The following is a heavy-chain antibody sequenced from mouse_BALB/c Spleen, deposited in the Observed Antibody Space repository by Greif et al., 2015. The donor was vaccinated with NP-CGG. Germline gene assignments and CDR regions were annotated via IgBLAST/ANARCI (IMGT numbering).Heavy chain of an antibody. Sequence: VQLQQSGAELAKPGASVKMSCKASGYTFTSYWMHWVKQRPGQGLAWIGYINPSXGYTEYNQKFKDKATLTADKSSSTAYMQLSSLTSEDSAVYYCARRDGNYYFDYWGQGTTLTVSS. CDR1: GYTFTSYW. J-gene: IGHJ2*01. D-gene: IGHD2-1*01. CDR2: INPSXGYT. CDR3: ARRDGNYYFDY. V-gene: IGHV1-7*01.